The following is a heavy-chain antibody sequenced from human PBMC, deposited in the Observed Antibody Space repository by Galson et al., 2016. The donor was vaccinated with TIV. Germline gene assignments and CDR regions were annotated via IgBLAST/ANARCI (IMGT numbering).Heavy chain of an antibody. CDR2: ISLSGSHI. CDR1: GFTFRTYT. CDR3: ARAVSSGDSAFDAFDI. Sequence: SLRLSCAAFGFTFRTYTMNWVRQAPGKGLEWVSYISLSGSHIYYADSVRGRFTISGDNAKNSLSLQMNSLRAEDTAVYFCARAVSSGDSAFDAFDIWGQGTVVTVSS. V-gene: IGHV3-21*01. J-gene: IGHJ3*02. D-gene: IGHD4-17*01.